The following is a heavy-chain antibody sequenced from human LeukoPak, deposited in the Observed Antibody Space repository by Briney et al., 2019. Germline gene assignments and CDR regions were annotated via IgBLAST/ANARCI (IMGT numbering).Heavy chain of an antibody. J-gene: IGHJ4*02. CDR2: INPNSGGT. CDR1: GYTFTGYY. V-gene: IGHV1-2*02. Sequence: ASVKVSCKASGYTFTGYYMHWVRQAPGQGLEWMGWINPNSGGTNYAQKFQGRVTMTRDTSISTAYMELSRQRSDDTAVYYCARDLGYCSGGSCYGSYYFDYWGQGTLVTVSS. CDR3: ARDLGYCSGGSCYGSYYFDY. D-gene: IGHD2-15*01.